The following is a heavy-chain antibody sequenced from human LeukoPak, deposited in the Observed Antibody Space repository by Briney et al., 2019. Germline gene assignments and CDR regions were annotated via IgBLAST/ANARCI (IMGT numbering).Heavy chain of an antibody. J-gene: IGHJ6*02. CDR3: ARGGKTYCGGDCYLDPYYYYYGMDV. CDR1: GGSISSYY. V-gene: IGHV4-59*12. CDR2: IYYSGST. Sequence: SETLSLTCTVSGGSISSYYWSWIRQPPGKGLEWIGYIYYSGSTNYNPSLKSRVTISVDTSKNQFSLKLSSVTAADTAVYYCARGGKTYCGGDCYLDPYYYYYGMDVWGQGTTVTVSS. D-gene: IGHD2-21*02.